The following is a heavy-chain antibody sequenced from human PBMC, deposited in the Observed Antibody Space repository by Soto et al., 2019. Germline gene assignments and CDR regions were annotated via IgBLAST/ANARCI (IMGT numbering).Heavy chain of an antibody. V-gene: IGHV4-59*08. CDR1: GGSISSYY. Sequence: SETLSLTCTVSGGSISSYYWGWIRQPPGKGLEWIGHIYYSGRSTYKPSLKSRVTISVDTSKSQFSLKLTSVTAADTAVYYCARHDSLGATTDWGQGTLVTVSS. CDR3: ARHDSLGATTD. D-gene: IGHD1-26*01. CDR2: IYYSGRS. J-gene: IGHJ4*02.